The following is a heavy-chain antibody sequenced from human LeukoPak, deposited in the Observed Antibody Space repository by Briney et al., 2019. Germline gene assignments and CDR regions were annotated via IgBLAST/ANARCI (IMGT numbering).Heavy chain of an antibody. CDR2: ISSSGGST. D-gene: IGHD2-15*01. V-gene: IGHV3-23*01. Sequence: PGGSLRLSCAASGFTFSSYAMSWVRQAPEKGLEWVSGISSSGGSTYYADSVKGRFTISIDNSKKTRYLQMNSLRAEDTAVYYSAKGPQAYCIGGTCYLDYWGQGTLGTVSS. CDR1: GFTFSSYA. J-gene: IGHJ4*02. CDR3: AKGPQAYCIGGTCYLDY.